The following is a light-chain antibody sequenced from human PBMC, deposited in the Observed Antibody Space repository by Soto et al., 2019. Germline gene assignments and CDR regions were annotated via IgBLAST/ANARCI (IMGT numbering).Light chain of an antibody. J-gene: IGKJ1*01. V-gene: IGKV3-15*01. Sequence: EIVMTQSPVTLSVSPGERATLSCRASQSVSSNLAWYQQKPGQAPSLLIYGAFTRATGIPARFSGTGSGTEFTRTISSLQSEDFALYYCQQYNDWTLTFGKGTKVDI. CDR3: QQYNDWTLT. CDR2: GAF. CDR1: QSVSSN.